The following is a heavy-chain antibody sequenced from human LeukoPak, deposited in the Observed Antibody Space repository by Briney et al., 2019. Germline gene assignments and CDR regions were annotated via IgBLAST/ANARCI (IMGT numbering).Heavy chain of an antibody. Sequence: LETLSLTCTVSGVSISSHYWSWIRQPPGKGLEWIGNIYHSGSTNYNPSLKSRVTISVDTSKNQFSLNLSSVTAADTAVYYCARGGYGSSPLDYWGQGTLVTVSS. CDR3: ARGGYGSSPLDY. CDR2: IYHSGST. J-gene: IGHJ4*02. CDR1: GVSISSHY. D-gene: IGHD6-13*01. V-gene: IGHV4-59*11.